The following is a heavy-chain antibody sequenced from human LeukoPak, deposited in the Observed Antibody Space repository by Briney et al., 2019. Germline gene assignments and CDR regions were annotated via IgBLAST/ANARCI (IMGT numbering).Heavy chain of an antibody. Sequence: ASVKASCKASGYTFTSYDINWVRQATGQGLEWMGWMNPNSGNTGYAQKFQGRVTMTRNTSISTAYMELSSLRSEDTAVYYCARGAQAAGTNWFDPWGQGTLVTVSS. D-gene: IGHD6-13*01. CDR3: ARGAQAAGTNWFDP. V-gene: IGHV1-8*01. CDR1: GYTFTSYD. J-gene: IGHJ5*02. CDR2: MNPNSGNT.